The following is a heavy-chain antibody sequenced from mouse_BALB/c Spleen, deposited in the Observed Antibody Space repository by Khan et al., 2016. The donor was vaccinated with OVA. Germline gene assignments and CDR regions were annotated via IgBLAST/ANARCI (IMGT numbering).Heavy chain of an antibody. Sequence: QIQLVQSGPELKKPGETVKISCKASGYIFTNYGMTWVKQAPGKGLKWMGWINTYTGEPTYADDFKGRFAFSLATSANPAYLQINNLKNEDTATYSCARTLYGSGYDYAMDYWGQGTSVTVSS. CDR2: INTYTGEP. J-gene: IGHJ4*01. CDR1: GYIFTNYG. D-gene: IGHD1-1*01. V-gene: IGHV9-3-1*01. CDR3: ARTLYGSGYDYAMDY.